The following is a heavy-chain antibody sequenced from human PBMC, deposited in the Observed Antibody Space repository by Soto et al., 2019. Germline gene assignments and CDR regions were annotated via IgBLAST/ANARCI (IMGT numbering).Heavy chain of an antibody. V-gene: IGHV4-59*08. CDR3: ARRYSSSFDY. D-gene: IGHD6-13*01. CDR2: LYYSEIT. Sequence: SETLSLTCTVSGGSMGKYYWSWIRQLPGKGLEWIGYLYYSEITVYSPSLKSRVAISVDTSKNQFSLKLSSVTAADTAVYYCARRYSSSFDYWGQGTLVTVSS. J-gene: IGHJ4*02. CDR1: GGSMGKYY.